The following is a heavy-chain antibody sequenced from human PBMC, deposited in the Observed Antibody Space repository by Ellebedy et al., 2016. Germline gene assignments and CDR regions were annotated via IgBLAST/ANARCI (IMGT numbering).Heavy chain of an antibody. CDR1: GFTFSSYA. V-gene: IGHV3-23*01. CDR2: ISGSGGNT. Sequence: GESLKISCAASGFTFSSYAMTWVRQAPGKGLEWVSAISGSGGNTYYADSVKGRFTISRDNSKNTLYLQMSSLRAEDTAVYYCAKDGFGWAAAAKFDYWGQGTLVTVSS. D-gene: IGHD6-13*01. CDR3: AKDGFGWAAAAKFDY. J-gene: IGHJ4*02.